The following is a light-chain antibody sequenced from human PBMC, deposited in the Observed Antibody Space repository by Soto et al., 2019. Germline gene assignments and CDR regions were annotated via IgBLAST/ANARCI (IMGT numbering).Light chain of an antibody. CDR2: AAS. CDR3: QKYNSAPWT. J-gene: IGKJ1*01. CDR1: QGISNF. V-gene: IGKV1-27*01. Sequence: DIQMTQSPSSLSASVGDRVTITCRASQGISNFLAWHQQKPGQVPKLLIYAASTLQSGVPSRFSGSGSGTDFTLTITSLQPEDVATYYCQKYNSAPWTFGQGTKVEIK.